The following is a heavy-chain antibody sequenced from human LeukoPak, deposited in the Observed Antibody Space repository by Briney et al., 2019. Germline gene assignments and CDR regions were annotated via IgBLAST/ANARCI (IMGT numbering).Heavy chain of an antibody. D-gene: IGHD3-16*01. CDR2: INHNGNVN. CDR1: GFTVSSNY. CDR3: ARGGGLDV. J-gene: IGHJ6*02. V-gene: IGHV3-7*03. Sequence: PGGSLGLSCAASGFTVSSNYMSWARQAPGKGLEWVASINHNGNVNYYVDSVKGRSTISRDNAKNSLYLQMSNLRAEDTAVYFCARGGGLDVWGQGATVTVSS.